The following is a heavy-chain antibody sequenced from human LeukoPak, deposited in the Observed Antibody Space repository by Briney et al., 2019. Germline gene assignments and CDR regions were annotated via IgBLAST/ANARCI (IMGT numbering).Heavy chain of an antibody. D-gene: IGHD2-2*01. J-gene: IGHJ5*02. CDR2: IYPGDSDT. Sequence: GESLKISCKGSGYSFTSYWIGWVRQMPGKGLEWMGIIYPGDSDTRYSPSFQGQVTISADKSISTAYLQWSSLKASDTAMYHCARGTEVVPAASNWFDPWGQGTLVTASS. CDR3: ARGTEVVPAASNWFDP. CDR1: GYSFTSYW. V-gene: IGHV5-51*01.